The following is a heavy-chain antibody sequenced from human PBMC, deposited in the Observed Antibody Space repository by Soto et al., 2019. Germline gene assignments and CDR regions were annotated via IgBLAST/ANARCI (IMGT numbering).Heavy chain of an antibody. D-gene: IGHD2-2*03. CDR3: ASGYCSSTSCHNWYFDL. Sequence: QVQLVQSGAEVKKPGASVKVSCKASGYTFTSYYMHWVRQAPGQGLEWMGIINPSGGSTSYAQKFQGRVTMTRDTSTSTVYMELSSLRSEDTAMYYCASGYCSSTSCHNWYFDLWGRGTLVTVSS. CDR1: GYTFTSYY. CDR2: INPSGGST. V-gene: IGHV1-46*01. J-gene: IGHJ2*01.